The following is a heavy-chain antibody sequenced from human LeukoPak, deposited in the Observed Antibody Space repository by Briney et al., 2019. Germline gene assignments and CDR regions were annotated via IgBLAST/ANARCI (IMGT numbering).Heavy chain of an antibody. V-gene: IGHV3-30*18. CDR1: GFTFRGYG. Sequence: PGGPLRLSCAASGFTFRGYGMQWVRQAPGKGLEWVAVISYDGSNKYYADSVKGRFTISRDNSKNTLYPQMNSLRAEDTAVYYCAKDLKGYCGGDCYSSVPVFWGQGTLVTVSS. D-gene: IGHD2-21*02. J-gene: IGHJ4*02. CDR2: ISYDGSNK. CDR3: AKDLKGYCGGDCYSSVPVF.